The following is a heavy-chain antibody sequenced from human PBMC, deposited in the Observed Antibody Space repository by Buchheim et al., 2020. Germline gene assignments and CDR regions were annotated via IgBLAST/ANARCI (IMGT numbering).Heavy chain of an antibody. Sequence: QVQLVQSGAEVKKPGSSVKVSCKASGGTFSSYAISWVRQAPGQGLEWMGGIIPIFGTANYAQQFQGRVTITADESTSTAYMELSSLRSEDTAVYYCARDPSATGGKEWYYFDYWGQGTL. D-gene: IGHD4-23*01. J-gene: IGHJ4*02. V-gene: IGHV1-69*12. CDR2: IIPIFGTA. CDR1: GGTFSSYA. CDR3: ARDPSATGGKEWYYFDY.